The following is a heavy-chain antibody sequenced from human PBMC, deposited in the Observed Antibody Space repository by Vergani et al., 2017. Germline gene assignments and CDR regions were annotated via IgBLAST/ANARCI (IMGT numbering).Heavy chain of an antibody. CDR1: GYTLTDLS. CDR3: ATALFGNLWNYGHY. D-gene: IGHD1-7*01. Sequence: QFQLVQSGAEVKQPGASVKVSCKVSGYTLTDLSMHWVRQAPGKGLEWMGCFDPEDGETIYAQKFQGRVTMTEDTATDTAYMELSSLRSEDTDVYYCATALFGNLWNYGHYGGQGTLVTVAS. CDR2: FDPEDGET. J-gene: IGHJ4*02. V-gene: IGHV1-24*01.